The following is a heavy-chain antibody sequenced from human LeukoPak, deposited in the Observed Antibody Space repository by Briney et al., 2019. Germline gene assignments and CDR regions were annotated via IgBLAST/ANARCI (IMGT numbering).Heavy chain of an antibody. Sequence: PGGSLRLSCAASGFTFSRFAMSWVRQAPGKGLEWVSGISGSGGSTYYADSVKGRFTISRDNSKNTLYLQMNSLRAEDTAVYYCAKDRGGYSAGGEYYFDYWGQGTLVTVSS. V-gene: IGHV3-23*01. CDR2: ISGSGGST. CDR3: AKDRGGYSAGGEYYFDY. CDR1: GFTFSRFA. J-gene: IGHJ4*02. D-gene: IGHD5-12*01.